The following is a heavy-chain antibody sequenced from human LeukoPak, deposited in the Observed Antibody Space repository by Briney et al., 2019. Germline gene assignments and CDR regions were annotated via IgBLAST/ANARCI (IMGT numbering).Heavy chain of an antibody. CDR1: GGSFSGYY. CDR3: ARSNQLLSRAYYYYGMDV. D-gene: IGHD2-2*01. CDR2: INHSGST. V-gene: IGHV4-34*01. J-gene: IGHJ6*02. Sequence: PSETLSLTCAVYGGSFSGYYWSWIRQPPGKGLEWIGEINHSGSTNYNPSLKSRVTISVDTSKNQFSLKLSSVTAADTAVYYCARSNQLLSRAYYYYGMDVWGQGTTVTVSS.